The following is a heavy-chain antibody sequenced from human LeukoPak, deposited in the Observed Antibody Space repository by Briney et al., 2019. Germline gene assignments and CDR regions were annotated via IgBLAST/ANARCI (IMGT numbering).Heavy chain of an antibody. V-gene: IGHV3-23*01. CDR1: RFTFSSSA. Sequence: QSGGSLRLSCAASRFTFSSSAMSWVRQAPGKGLEWVSTISGSDSSTHYADSVKGRFTISRDNSKNTLYLQMNSLRADDTAVYYCAKSGYNRFDYWGQGTLVTVSS. J-gene: IGHJ4*02. CDR3: AKSGYNRFDY. CDR2: ISGSDSST. D-gene: IGHD5-24*01.